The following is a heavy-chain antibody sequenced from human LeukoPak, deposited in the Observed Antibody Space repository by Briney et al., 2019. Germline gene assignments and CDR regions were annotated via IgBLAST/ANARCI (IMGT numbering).Heavy chain of an antibody. CDR3: ARDSGSSWSRIDAFDI. J-gene: IGHJ3*02. Sequence: SQTLSLTCAISGDSVSSNSAAWNWIRQSPSRGLEWMGRTYYRSKWYNDYAVSVKSRITINPDTSKIQFSLQLNSVTPEDTAVYYCARDSGSSWSRIDAFDIWGQGTMVTVSS. D-gene: IGHD6-13*01. CDR1: GDSVSSNSAA. CDR2: TYYRSKWYN. V-gene: IGHV6-1*01.